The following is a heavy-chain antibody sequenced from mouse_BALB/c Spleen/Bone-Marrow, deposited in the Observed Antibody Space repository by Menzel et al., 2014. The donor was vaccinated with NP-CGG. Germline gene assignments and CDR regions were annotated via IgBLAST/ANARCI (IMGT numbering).Heavy chain of an antibody. J-gene: IGHJ2*01. CDR2: ISYSGNT. V-gene: IGHV3-8*02. CDR3: ATYDGYCFDV. D-gene: IGHD2-3*01. CDR1: GDSIISGY. Sequence: VQLQQSGPGLVKPSQTLSLTCSVTGDSIISGYWNWIRKFPGNKLEYMGYISYSGNTYFNPSLKSRISITRDTSKNQYYLQLNSGTTEYTSTYYCATYDGYCFDVWGQGTTLTVSS.